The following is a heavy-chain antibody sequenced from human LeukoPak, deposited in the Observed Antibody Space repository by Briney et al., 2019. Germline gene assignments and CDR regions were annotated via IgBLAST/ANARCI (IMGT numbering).Heavy chain of an antibody. CDR1: GGSISSYY. V-gene: IGHV4-59*01. Sequence: SETLSLTCTVSGGSISSYYWSWIRQPPGKGLEWIGYIYYSGSTNYNPSLKSRVTISVDTSKNQFSLKLSFVTAADTAVYYCARELASEGGAFDIWGQGTMVTVSS. CDR2: IYYSGST. CDR3: ARELASEGGAFDI. J-gene: IGHJ3*02.